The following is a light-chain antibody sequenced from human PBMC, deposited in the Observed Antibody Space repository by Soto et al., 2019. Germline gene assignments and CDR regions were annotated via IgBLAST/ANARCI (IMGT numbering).Light chain of an antibody. Sequence: QSVLTQPASVSGSPGQSITISCTGTRSDVGGYNCVSWYQQHPGKAPKLMIFEVNNRPSGVSNRFSGSKSGNTASLTISGLQAEDEADYYCSSFTSTNTWVFGGGTKVTVL. J-gene: IGLJ3*02. V-gene: IGLV2-14*01. CDR3: SSFTSTNTWV. CDR2: EVN. CDR1: RSDVGGYNC.